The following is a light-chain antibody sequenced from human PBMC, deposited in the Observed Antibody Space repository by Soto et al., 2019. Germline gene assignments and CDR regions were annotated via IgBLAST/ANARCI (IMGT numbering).Light chain of an antibody. V-gene: IGKV3-20*01. Sequence: EIVLTQSPGTLSLSPGERATLSCRASQSVSSSYLAWYQQKPGQAPRLLIYGASSRATGIPDRFSGSGSGTDFTLTISRLEPEDFAVYSCEQYGSSPTATFGQGTKLEIK. CDR1: QSVSSSY. CDR2: GAS. CDR3: EQYGSSPTAT. J-gene: IGKJ2*01.